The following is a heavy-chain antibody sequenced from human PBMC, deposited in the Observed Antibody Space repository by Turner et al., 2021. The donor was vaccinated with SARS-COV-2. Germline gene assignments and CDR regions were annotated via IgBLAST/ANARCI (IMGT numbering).Heavy chain of an antibody. J-gene: IGHJ4*02. V-gene: IGHV4-39*01. CDR3: ARHCPFYYDSSGYYSGTFDY. CDR1: GGSISSSSYY. CDR2: IYYSGST. Sequence: QLQLQESGPGLVKPSETLSLTCTVSGGSISSSSYYWGWIRQPPGKGLEWIGSIYYSGSTYYNPSLKSRVTISVDTSKNQFSLKPSSVTAADTAVYYCARHCPFYYDSSGYYSGTFDYWGQGTLVTVSS. D-gene: IGHD3-22*01.